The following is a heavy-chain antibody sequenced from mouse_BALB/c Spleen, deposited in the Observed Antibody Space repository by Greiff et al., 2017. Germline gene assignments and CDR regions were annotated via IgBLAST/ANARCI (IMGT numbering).Heavy chain of an antibody. CDR3: TRSGYDYDDGPCWYFDV. D-gene: IGHD2-4*01. V-gene: IGHV1S81*02. CDR1: GYTFTSYY. CDR2: INPSNGGT. Sequence: QVQLQQPGAELVKPGASVKLSCKASGYTFTSYYMYWVKQRPGQGLEWIGGINPSNGGTNFNEKFKSKATLTVDKSSSTAYMQLSSLTSEDSAVYYCTRSGYDYDDGPCWYFDVWGAGTTVTVSS. J-gene: IGHJ1*01.